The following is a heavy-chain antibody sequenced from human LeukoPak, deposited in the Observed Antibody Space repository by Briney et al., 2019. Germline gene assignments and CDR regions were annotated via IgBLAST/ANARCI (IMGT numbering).Heavy chain of an antibody. J-gene: IGHJ4*02. Sequence: GGSLRLSCAASGFTFSSYWMHWVRQAPVKGLVWVSRINSDGSSTSYADSVKGRFTISRDNAKNTLYLQMNSLRAEDTAVYYCVGGVFNDYWGQGTLVTVSS. V-gene: IGHV3-74*01. CDR3: VGGVFNDY. D-gene: IGHD3-10*01. CDR2: INSDGSST. CDR1: GFTFSSYW.